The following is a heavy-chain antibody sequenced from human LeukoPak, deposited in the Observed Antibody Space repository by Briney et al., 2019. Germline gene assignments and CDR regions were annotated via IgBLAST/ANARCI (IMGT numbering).Heavy chain of an antibody. D-gene: IGHD4-23*01. CDR3: ARVAYGGNSGFPFDY. CDR2: IYTSGST. CDR1: GGSISSGSYY. J-gene: IGHJ4*02. Sequence: SETLSLTCTVSGGSISSGSYYWSWIRQPAGKGLEWIGRIYTSGSTNYYPSLKSRVTISVDASKNQFSLKLSSVTAADTAVYYCARVAYGGNSGFPFDYWGQGTLVTVSS. V-gene: IGHV4-61*02.